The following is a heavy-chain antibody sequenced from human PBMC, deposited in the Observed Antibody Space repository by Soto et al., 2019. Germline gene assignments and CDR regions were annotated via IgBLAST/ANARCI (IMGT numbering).Heavy chain of an antibody. V-gene: IGHV4-39*01. Sequence: SETLSLTCTVSGGSISSSSYYWGWIRQPPGKGLEWIGSIYYSGSTYYNTSLKGRVTISVDTSKNQFSLKLSSVTAADTAVYYCAFLRYFDWSLYSSGWYLFDYWGQGTLVTVSS. J-gene: IGHJ4*02. CDR3: AFLRYFDWSLYSSGWYLFDY. D-gene: IGHD3-9*01. CDR1: GGSISSSSYY. CDR2: IYYSGST.